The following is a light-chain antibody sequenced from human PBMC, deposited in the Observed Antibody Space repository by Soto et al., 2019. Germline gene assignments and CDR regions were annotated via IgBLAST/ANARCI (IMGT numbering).Light chain of an antibody. CDR3: CSSAGSSPWV. CDR1: SSDVGSYNL. V-gene: IGLV2-23*01. Sequence: QSALTQPASVSGSPGQSITISCTGTSSDVGSYNLVSWYQQHPGKAPKLMIYEGSKRPSGVSNRFSGSKSGNTASLTISGLQAEDEAYYYCCSSAGSSPWVFGGGTKVTVL. CDR2: EGS. J-gene: IGLJ3*02.